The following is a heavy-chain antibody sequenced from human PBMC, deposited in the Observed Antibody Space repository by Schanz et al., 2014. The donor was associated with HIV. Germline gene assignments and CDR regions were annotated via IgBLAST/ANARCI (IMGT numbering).Heavy chain of an antibody. CDR2: ISTSGSYI. CDR3: ARDNRGDYYLDS. CDR1: GFTFNSYS. Sequence: EVQLVESGGGMVKPGGSLRLSCTGSGFTFNSYSINWVRQAPGQGLEWVSSISTSGSYIYYLDSVKGRFTISRDNAKNTLFLQMNSLSPEDTGIYYCARDNRGDYYLDSWGQGTLVTVSS. V-gene: IGHV3-21*01. D-gene: IGHD4-17*01. J-gene: IGHJ1*01.